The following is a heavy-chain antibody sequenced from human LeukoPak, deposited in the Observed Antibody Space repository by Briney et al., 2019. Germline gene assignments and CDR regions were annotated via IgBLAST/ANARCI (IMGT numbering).Heavy chain of an antibody. CDR1: GGSFSGYY. D-gene: IGHD2-15*01. CDR2: INHSGST. CDR3: ARGRYSGGSCYPRYYYYYMDV. V-gene: IGHV4-34*01. J-gene: IGHJ6*03. Sequence: SETLSLTCAVYGGSFSGYYWSWIRQPPGKRLEWIGEINHSGSTNYNPSLKSRVTISVDTSKNQFSLKLSSVTAADTAVYYCARGRYSGGSCYPRYYYYYMDVWGKGTTVTVSS.